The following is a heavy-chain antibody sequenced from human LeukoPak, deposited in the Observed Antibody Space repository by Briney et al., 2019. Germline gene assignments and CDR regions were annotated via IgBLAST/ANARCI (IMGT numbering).Heavy chain of an antibody. CDR3: ARGGWYFDY. J-gene: IGHJ4*02. Sequence: GGSLRLSCAASGFTFSIYAMSWVRQAPGKGLEWVSTISGSGNTTYYADSVQGRFTISRDNSKDTLYLQMNSLRAEDTAVYYCARGGWYFDYWGQGTLVTVSS. CDR2: ISGSGNTT. CDR1: GFTFSIYA. D-gene: IGHD6-19*01. V-gene: IGHV3-23*01.